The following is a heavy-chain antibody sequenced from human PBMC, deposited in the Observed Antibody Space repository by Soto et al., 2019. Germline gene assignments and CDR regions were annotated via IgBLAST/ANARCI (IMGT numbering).Heavy chain of an antibody. CDR1: GGSISSYY. Sequence: SETLCLTCTVSGGSISSYYWSGIRQPPGKGLEWIGYIYYSGSTNYNPSLKSRVTISVDTSKNQFSLKLSSVTAADTAVYYCARQSDPIVVVPAATPFDYWGQGTLVTVSS. J-gene: IGHJ4*02. CDR2: IYYSGST. CDR3: ARQSDPIVVVPAATPFDY. V-gene: IGHV4-59*08. D-gene: IGHD2-2*01.